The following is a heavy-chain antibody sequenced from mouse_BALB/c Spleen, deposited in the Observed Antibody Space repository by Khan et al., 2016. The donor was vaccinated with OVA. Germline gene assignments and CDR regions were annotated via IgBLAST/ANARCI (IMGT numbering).Heavy chain of an antibody. CDR1: GYTFTSYW. D-gene: IGHD2-14*01. CDR3: DREDALYAFDY. Sequence: QVQLKQSGAELVRPGTSVKLSCKTSGYTFTSYWIHWVKQRPGQGLEWIARIYPGTDNTYYNENFKDKATLTADKSSSTVYLQLSSLKSEASAVFVCDREDALYAFDYWGQGTSVTVAS. V-gene: IGHV1-76*01. J-gene: IGHJ2*02. CDR2: IYPGTDNT.